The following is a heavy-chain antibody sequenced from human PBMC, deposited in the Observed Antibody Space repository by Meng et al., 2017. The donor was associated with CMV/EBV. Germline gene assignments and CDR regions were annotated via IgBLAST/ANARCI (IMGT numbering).Heavy chain of an antibody. D-gene: IGHD2-2*01. CDR1: GFTFSSYA. CDR3: ARDLFGGRNIVVVPAANAFDI. J-gene: IGHJ3*02. V-gene: IGHV3-30-3*01. CDR2: ISYDGSNK. Sequence: GESLKISCAASGFTFSSYAMHWVRQAPGKGLEWVVVISYDGSNKYYADSVKGRFTISRDNSKNTLYLQMNSLRAEDTAVYYCARDLFGGRNIVVVPAANAFDIWGQGTMVTVSS.